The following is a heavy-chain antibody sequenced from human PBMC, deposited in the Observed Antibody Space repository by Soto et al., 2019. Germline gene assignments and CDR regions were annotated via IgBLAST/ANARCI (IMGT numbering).Heavy chain of an antibody. V-gene: IGHV4-34*01. CDR1: GGSFSGYY. J-gene: IGHJ1*01. CDR2: INHSGST. CDR3: ARHAGHPGPFAY. Sequence: SETLSLTCAVYGGSFSGYYWSWIRQPPGKGLEWIGEINHSGSTDYNPSLKSRVTISVDTSKNQFSLKLSSVTAADTAVYYCARHAGHPGPFAYSAQRTLVPVSS.